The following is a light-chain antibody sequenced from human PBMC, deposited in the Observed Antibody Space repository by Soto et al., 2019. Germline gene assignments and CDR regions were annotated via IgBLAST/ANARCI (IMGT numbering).Light chain of an antibody. V-gene: IGLV2-14*03. J-gene: IGLJ2*01. Sequence: QSVLTQPAYVSGSPGQSITISCTGTSSDIGAYNYVSWYQQHPGKAPKLMIYDVNIRPSGVSNRFSGSKSGNTASLTISGLQSEDEADYYCTSWTTSTTMIFGGGTKLTVL. CDR2: DVN. CDR1: SSDIGAYNY. CDR3: TSWTTSTTMI.